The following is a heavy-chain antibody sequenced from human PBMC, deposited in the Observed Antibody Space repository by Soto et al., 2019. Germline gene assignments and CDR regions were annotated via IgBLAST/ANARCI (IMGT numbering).Heavy chain of an antibody. CDR2: ISGSGGST. Sequence: GGSLRLSCAASGFTFSSYAMSWVRQAPGKGLEWVSAISGSGGSTYYADSVKGRFTISRDKSKNTLYLQMNSLRAEDTAVYYCAKHIAAADKRSGNDYWGQGTLVTVSS. CDR3: AKHIAAADKRSGNDY. D-gene: IGHD6-13*01. CDR1: GFTFSSYA. J-gene: IGHJ4*02. V-gene: IGHV3-23*01.